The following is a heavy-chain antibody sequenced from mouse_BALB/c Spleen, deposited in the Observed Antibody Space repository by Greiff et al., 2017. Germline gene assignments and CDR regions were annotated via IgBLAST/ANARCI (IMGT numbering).Heavy chain of an antibody. D-gene: IGHD2-1*01. Sequence: DVMLVESGGGLVQPGGSLKLSCAASGFTFSSYAMSWVRQTPEKRLEWVASISSGGSTYYPDSVKGRFTISRDNARNILYLQMSSLRSEDTAMYYCASDGNYRYFDVWGAGTTVTVSS. CDR1: GFTFSSYA. J-gene: IGHJ1*01. CDR3: ASDGNYRYFDV. V-gene: IGHV5-6-5*01. CDR2: ISSGGST.